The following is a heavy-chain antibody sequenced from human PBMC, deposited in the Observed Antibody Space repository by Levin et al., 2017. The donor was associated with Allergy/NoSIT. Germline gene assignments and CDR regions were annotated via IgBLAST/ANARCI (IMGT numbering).Heavy chain of an antibody. CDR3: ASRKGGYDYGPVDY. CDR2: ISSSSSYI. D-gene: IGHD5-12*01. V-gene: IGHV3-21*01. CDR1: GFTFSSYS. Sequence: PGGSLRLSCAASGFTFSSYSMNWVRQAPGKGLEWVSSISSSSSYIYYADSVKGRFTISRDNAKNSLYLQMNSLRAEDTAVYYCASRKGGYDYGPVDYWGQGTLVTVSS. J-gene: IGHJ4*02.